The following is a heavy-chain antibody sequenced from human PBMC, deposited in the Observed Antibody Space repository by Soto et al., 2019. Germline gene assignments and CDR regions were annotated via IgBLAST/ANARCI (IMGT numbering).Heavy chain of an antibody. D-gene: IGHD3-3*01. CDR2: IYYSGST. Sequence: PSETLSLTCTVSGGSISSSSYYWGWILQPPGKGLEWIGSIYYSGSTYYNPSLKSRVTISVDTSKNQFSLKLSSVTAADTAVYYCARRLRFLEWTFDYWGQGTLVTVSS. CDR1: GGSISSSSYY. CDR3: ARRLRFLEWTFDY. J-gene: IGHJ4*02. V-gene: IGHV4-39*01.